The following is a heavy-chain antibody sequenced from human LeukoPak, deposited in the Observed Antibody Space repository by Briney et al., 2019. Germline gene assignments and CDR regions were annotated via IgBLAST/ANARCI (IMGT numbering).Heavy chain of an antibody. J-gene: IGHJ4*02. D-gene: IGHD5-12*01. V-gene: IGHV1-8*01. Sequence: ASVKVSCKASGYTFTSYDINWVRQATGQGLEWMGWMNPNSGNTGYAQKFQGRVTMTRNTSISTAYMELSSLRSEDTAVYYCAREGGYDYSVDYWGQGTLVTVSS. CDR2: MNPNSGNT. CDR3: AREGGYDYSVDY. CDR1: GYTFTSYD.